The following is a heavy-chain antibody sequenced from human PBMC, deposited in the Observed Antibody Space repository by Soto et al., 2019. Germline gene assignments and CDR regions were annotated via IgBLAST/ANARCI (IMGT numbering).Heavy chain of an antibody. CDR2: INHSGST. CDR1: GGSLRGYY. J-gene: IGHJ4*02. Sequence: PSETPALGCAAYGGSLRGYYWSWIRQPPGKGLEWIGEINHSGSTNYNPSLKSRVTISVDTSKNQFSLKLSSVTAADTAVYYCARGHNWNLSTTFDYWGQGTLVTVSS. V-gene: IGHV4-34*01. D-gene: IGHD1-1*01. CDR3: ARGHNWNLSTTFDY.